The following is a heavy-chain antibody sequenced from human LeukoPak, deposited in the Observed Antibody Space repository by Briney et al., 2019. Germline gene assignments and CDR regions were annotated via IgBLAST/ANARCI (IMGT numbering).Heavy chain of an antibody. D-gene: IGHD3-10*01. V-gene: IGHV3-23*01. J-gene: IGHJ4*02. CDR2: IGGGGDGA. Sequence: GRSLRLSCAASGFTFSHYAMRWVRQAPGKGLEWLSEIGGGGDGAYHADSVKGRFTISRDNSKNTLYLQMNSLRAEDTAVYYCTTSWPKVREGDQWGQGTLVTVSS. CDR1: GFTFSHYA. CDR3: TTSWPKVREGDQ.